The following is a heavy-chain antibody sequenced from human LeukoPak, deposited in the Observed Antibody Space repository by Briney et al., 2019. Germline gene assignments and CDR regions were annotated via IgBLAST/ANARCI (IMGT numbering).Heavy chain of an antibody. D-gene: IGHD3-22*01. V-gene: IGHV1-69*13. J-gene: IGHJ4*02. CDR3: ASATYYYDSSGYWHFDY. Sequence: ASVKVSCKASGGTFSSYAISWVRQAPGQGLEWMGGIIPIFGTANYAQKFQGRVTITADESTSTAYMELSSLRSEDTAVYYCASATYYYDSSGYWHFDYWGQGTLVTVSS. CDR2: IIPIFGTA. CDR1: GGTFSSYA.